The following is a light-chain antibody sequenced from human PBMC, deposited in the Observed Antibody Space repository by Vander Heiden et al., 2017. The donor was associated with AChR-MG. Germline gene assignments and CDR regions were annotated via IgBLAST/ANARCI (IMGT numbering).Light chain of an antibody. J-gene: IGLJ3*02. Sequence: SYELTQPPPVSVSPGPTARITCSGDALPKQYAYWYQQKPGQAPVLVIYKDSERASGIPGRFSGSSSGTTVTLTISGVQAEDEADYYCQSADSSGTYPWVFGGGTKLTVL. CDR3: QSADSSGTYPWV. CDR1: ALPKQY. CDR2: KDS. V-gene: IGLV3-25*03.